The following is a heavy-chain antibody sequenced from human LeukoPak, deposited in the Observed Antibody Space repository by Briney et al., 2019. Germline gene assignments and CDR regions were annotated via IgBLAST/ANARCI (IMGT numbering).Heavy chain of an antibody. D-gene: IGHD2-2*01. V-gene: IGHV4-39*01. CDR3: ARVVCSSTSCEKRGAFDI. J-gene: IGHJ3*02. CDR2: IYCSGST. Sequence: SETLSLTCTVSGGSISSSSYYWGWIRQPPGKGPEWIGSIYCSGSTYYNPSLKSRVTISVDTSKNQFSLRLSSVAAADTAVYYCARVVCSSTSCEKRGAFDIWGQGTLVTVSS. CDR1: GGSISSSSYY.